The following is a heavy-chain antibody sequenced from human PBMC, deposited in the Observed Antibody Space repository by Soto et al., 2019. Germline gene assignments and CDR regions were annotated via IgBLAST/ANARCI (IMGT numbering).Heavy chain of an antibody. CDR1: GFTFSSYA. D-gene: IGHD3-10*01. Sequence: EVQLLESGGGLVQPGGSLRLSCAASGFTFSSYAMSWVRQAPGKGLEWVSAISGSGGSTYYADSVKGRFTISRDNSKNTPYLQMNSLRAEDTAVYYCAKAPGILYYLHGDFDYWGQGPLVTVSS. CDR3: AKAPGILYYLHGDFDY. V-gene: IGHV3-23*01. J-gene: IGHJ4*02. CDR2: ISGSGGST.